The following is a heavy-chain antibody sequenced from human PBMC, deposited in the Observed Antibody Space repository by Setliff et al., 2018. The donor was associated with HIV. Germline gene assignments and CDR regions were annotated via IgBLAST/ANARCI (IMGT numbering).Heavy chain of an antibody. V-gene: IGHV4-59*01. J-gene: IGHJ4*02. D-gene: IGHD3-10*01. Sequence: SETLSLTCTVSGGSFSSYSWSWLRQPPGKGLEWIGYIYDSGNIHYNPSLKGRVTISVDMSEDQFSLNLSSMTAADTAVYYCARVLFRLSGSYGHNYFDYWGQGALVTVSS. CDR3: ARVLFRLSGSYGHNYFDY. CDR1: GGSFSSYS. CDR2: IYDSGNI.